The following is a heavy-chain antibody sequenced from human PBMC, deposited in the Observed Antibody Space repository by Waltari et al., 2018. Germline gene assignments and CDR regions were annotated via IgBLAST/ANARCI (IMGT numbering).Heavy chain of an antibody. D-gene: IGHD5-12*01. V-gene: IGHV1-2*02. CDR1: GYTFTGQY. CDR2: IHPNSGDT. Sequence: QVQLVQSGAEVKKPGASVKVSCKASGYTFTGQYIHWVRQAPGQGLEWMGWIHPNSGDTNYAQKFQGRVTMTGDMSINTAYIELSSLRSDDTAIYYCAKSRDGYNFFDYWGQGALVTVSS. J-gene: IGHJ4*02. CDR3: AKSRDGYNFFDY.